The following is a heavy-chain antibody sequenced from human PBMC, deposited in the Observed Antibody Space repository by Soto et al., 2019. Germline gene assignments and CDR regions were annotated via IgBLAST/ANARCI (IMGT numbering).Heavy chain of an antibody. Sequence: QVQLVQSGAEVKKPGSSVKVSCKASGGTFSSYAISWVRQAPGQGLEWMGGIIPIFGTANYAQKFQGRVTIPADESTSTAYMELSSLSSEDTAVYYCARNRRAGGSYYRFDYWGKGTLVTVSS. J-gene: IGHJ4*02. V-gene: IGHV1-69*01. CDR1: GGTFSSYA. D-gene: IGHD1-26*01. CDR2: IIPIFGTA. CDR3: ARNRRAGGSYYRFDY.